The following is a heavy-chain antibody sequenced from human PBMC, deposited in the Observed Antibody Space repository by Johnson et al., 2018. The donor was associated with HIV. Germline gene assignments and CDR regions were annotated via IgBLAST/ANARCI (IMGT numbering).Heavy chain of an antibody. CDR3: ARGPLVGATSFGYDFAFDI. CDR2: MSSSGSTI. V-gene: IGHV3-11*04. D-gene: IGHD1-26*01. CDR1: GFSFSDYY. J-gene: IGHJ3*02. Sequence: QVQLVESGGGLVKPGGSLRLSCEASGFSFSDYYMSWIRQAPGKGLEWISYMSSSGSTIYHAEYVKGRFTISRDNAKNSLYLQMSSLRAEDTAIYYCARGPLVGATSFGYDFAFDIWGLGTMVTVSS.